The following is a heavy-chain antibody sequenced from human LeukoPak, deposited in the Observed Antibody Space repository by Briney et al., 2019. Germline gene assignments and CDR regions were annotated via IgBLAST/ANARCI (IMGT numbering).Heavy chain of an antibody. J-gene: IGHJ4*02. V-gene: IGHV3-20*04. Sequence: PGGSLRLSCAASGFSFDDYGLTWVRQAPGKGLEWVSGINWNGDSTDYADSVKGRFTISRDNAKNSLYLQMNCLRAEDTALYYCARDLRVVITGSFDSWGQGTLVTVSS. CDR1: GFSFDDYG. CDR2: INWNGDST. CDR3: ARDLRVVITGSFDS. D-gene: IGHD3-22*01.